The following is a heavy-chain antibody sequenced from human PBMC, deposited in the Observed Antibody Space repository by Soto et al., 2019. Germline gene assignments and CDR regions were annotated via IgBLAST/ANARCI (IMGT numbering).Heavy chain of an antibody. CDR1: GGSISSSSYY. CDR3: ARQNLGYCSGGSCPDY. CDR2: IYYSGST. Sequence: QLQLQESGPGLVKPSETLSLTCTVSGGSISSSSYYWGWLRQPTGTGLEWIGGIYYSGSTYYNPSLTSRVSISVDTSKNQFSLKLSSVTAADTAVYYCARQNLGYCSGGSCPDYWGQGTLVTVSS. V-gene: IGHV4-39*01. D-gene: IGHD2-15*01. J-gene: IGHJ4*02.